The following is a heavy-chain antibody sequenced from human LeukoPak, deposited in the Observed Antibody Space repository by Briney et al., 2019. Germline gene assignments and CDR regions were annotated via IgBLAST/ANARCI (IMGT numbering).Heavy chain of an antibody. V-gene: IGHV3-66*01. J-gene: IGHJ4*02. D-gene: IGHD3-10*01. CDR1: GFTVSTTY. CDR2: IYSGGST. Sequence: PGGSLRLSCAASGFTVSTTYMTWVRQAPGKGLEWVSVIYSGGSTYYADSVKGRFTISRDNSKNTLYLQMNSLRAEDTAVYYCARDLAYFGSGKQNYWGQGTLVTVSS. CDR3: ARDLAYFGSGKQNY.